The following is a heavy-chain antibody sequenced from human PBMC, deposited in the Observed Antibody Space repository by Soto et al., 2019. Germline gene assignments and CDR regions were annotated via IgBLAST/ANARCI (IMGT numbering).Heavy chain of an antibody. J-gene: IGHJ6*02. CDR2: ISGSGGST. CDR3: AKDSATRLGTERFFGRGTDV. D-gene: IGHD3-3*01. CDR1: GFTFSSYA. Sequence: EVQLLESGGGLVQPGGSLRLSCAASGFTFSSYAMSWVRQAPGKGLEWVSAISGSGGSTYYADSVKGRFTISRDNSKNTLYLQMNSLRAEDTAVYYCAKDSATRLGTERFFGRGTDVWGQGTTVTVSS. V-gene: IGHV3-23*01.